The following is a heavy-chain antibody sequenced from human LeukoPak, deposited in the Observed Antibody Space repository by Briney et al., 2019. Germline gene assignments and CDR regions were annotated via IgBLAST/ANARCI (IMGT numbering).Heavy chain of an antibody. D-gene: IGHD6-6*01. CDR3: ARDRGSSSSLRYYYYYMDV. Sequence: GGSLRLSCAASGFTVSNNYMRWVRQAPGKGLEWVSLIYSGGSTYYADSVKGRFIISRDNSKNTLYLQMNSLRAEDTAVYYCARDRGSSSSLRYYYYYMDVWGKGTTVTVSS. J-gene: IGHJ6*03. CDR2: IYSGGST. CDR1: GFTVSNNY. V-gene: IGHV3-66*01.